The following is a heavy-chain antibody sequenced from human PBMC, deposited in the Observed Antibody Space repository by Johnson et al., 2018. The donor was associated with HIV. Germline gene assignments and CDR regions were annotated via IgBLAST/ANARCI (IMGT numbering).Heavy chain of an antibody. CDR3: ARNSRNDAFDI. Sequence: QVKLVESGGGVVQPGRSLRLSCAASGFTFSSYVVHWVRQAPGKGLDWVAVISYDGTDKYYADSVKGRFTISRDNSNNTLYLQMYSLRAEDTAVYSCARNSRNDAFDIWGQGTMVTVSS. V-gene: IGHV3-30*04. CDR1: GFTFSSYV. D-gene: IGHD2/OR15-2a*01. CDR2: ISYDGTDK. J-gene: IGHJ3*02.